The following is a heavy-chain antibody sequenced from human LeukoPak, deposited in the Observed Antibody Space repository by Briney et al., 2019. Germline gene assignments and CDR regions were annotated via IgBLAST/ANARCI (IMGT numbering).Heavy chain of an antibody. CDR2: INHSGST. V-gene: IGHV4-34*01. CDR1: GGSFSGYY. D-gene: IGHD5-24*01. J-gene: IGHJ4*02. CDR3: ARVTTRGRWLLIGGIYYFDY. Sequence: PSETLSLTCAVYGGSFSGYYWSWIRQPPGKGLEWIGEINHSGSTNYNPSLKSQVTISVDTSKNQFSLKLSSVTAADTAVYYCARVTTRGRWLLIGGIYYFDYWGQGTLVTVSS.